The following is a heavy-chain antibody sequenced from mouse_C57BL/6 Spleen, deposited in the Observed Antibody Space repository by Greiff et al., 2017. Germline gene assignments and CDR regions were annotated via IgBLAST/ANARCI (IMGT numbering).Heavy chain of an antibody. CDR2: INPNNGGT. CDR3: ASHYYAMDC. CDR1: GYTFTDYN. J-gene: IGHJ4*01. Sequence: VLLQQSGPELVKPGASVKMSCKASGYTFTDYNMHWVKQSHGKSPEWIGYINPNNGGTSYNQKFKGKATLTVNKSSSTAYMELRSLTSEDSAVYYCASHYYAMDCWGQGTSVTVSS. V-gene: IGHV1-22*01.